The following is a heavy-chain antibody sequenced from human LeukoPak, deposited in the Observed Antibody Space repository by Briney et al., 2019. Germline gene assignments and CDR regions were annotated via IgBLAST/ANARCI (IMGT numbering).Heavy chain of an antibody. V-gene: IGHV3-23*01. CDR1: GFTFSSYG. J-gene: IGHJ1*01. Sequence: PGGSLRLSCAASGFTFSSYGMSWARQAPGKGLEWVSAISGSGGSTYYADSVKGRFAISRDNSKNTLYLQMNSLRAEDTAVYYCAKDQSGSSGYYPDFQHWGQGTLVTVSS. CDR3: AKDQSGSSGYYPDFQH. D-gene: IGHD3-22*01. CDR2: ISGSGGST.